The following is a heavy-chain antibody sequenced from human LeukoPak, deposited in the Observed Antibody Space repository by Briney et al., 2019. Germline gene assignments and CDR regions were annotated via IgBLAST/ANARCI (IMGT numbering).Heavy chain of an antibody. CDR1: GYTFTSYG. CDR3: PRVETRYCSSTSCYTGEFDY. J-gene: IGHJ4*02. CDR2: ISAYNGNT. Sequence: ASVKVSCKASGYTFTSYGISWVRQAPGQGLEWMGWISAYNGNTNYAQKLQGRVTMTTDTSTSPAYMELRSLRSDDTAVYYCPRVETRYCSSTSCYTGEFDYWGQGTLVTVSS. V-gene: IGHV1-18*01. D-gene: IGHD2-2*02.